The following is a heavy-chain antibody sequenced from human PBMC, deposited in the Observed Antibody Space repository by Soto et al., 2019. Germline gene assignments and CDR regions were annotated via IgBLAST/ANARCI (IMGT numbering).Heavy chain of an antibody. Sequence: GGSLRLSCAASGFTFSSYAMSWVRQAPGKGLEWVSGISGSGGSTYYAESVKGRFTISRDNSKNTLYLQMNSLRAEDTAVYYCARVDASLDYWGQGTLVTVSS. V-gene: IGHV3-23*01. CDR3: ARVDASLDY. CDR1: GFTFSSYA. D-gene: IGHD2-2*01. CDR2: ISGSGGST. J-gene: IGHJ4*02.